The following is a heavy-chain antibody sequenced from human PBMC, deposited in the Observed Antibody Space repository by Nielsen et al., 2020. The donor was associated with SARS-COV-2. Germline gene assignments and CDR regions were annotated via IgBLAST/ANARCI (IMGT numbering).Heavy chain of an antibody. J-gene: IGHJ4*02. V-gene: IGHV3-23*01. D-gene: IGHD6-13*01. CDR3: AKGAYSSTSHEFDY. CDR1: GFTFSNYA. CDR2: IIGSGDTT. Sequence: GSLRLSCAASGFTFSNYAMSWVRQAPGKGLEWVSAIIGSGDTTFYADSVKGRFTISRDNFKNTLYLQMNSLRAEDTAVYYCAKGAYSSTSHEFDYWGQGTLVTVSS.